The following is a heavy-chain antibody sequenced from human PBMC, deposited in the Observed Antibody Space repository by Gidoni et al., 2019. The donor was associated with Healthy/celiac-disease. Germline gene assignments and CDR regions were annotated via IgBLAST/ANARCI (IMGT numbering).Heavy chain of an antibody. Sequence: EVQLVESGGGLVQPGGSLRLSCAASGFTVSRNYMSWVRQAPGKGLEWVSVIYSGGSTYYADSVKGRFTISRDNSKNTLYLQMNSLRVEDTAVYYCAREFIAAAGTPYNYYYGMDVWGQGTTVTVSS. CDR1: GFTVSRNY. CDR3: AREFIAAAGTPYNYYYGMDV. CDR2: IYSGGST. J-gene: IGHJ6*02. D-gene: IGHD6-13*01. V-gene: IGHV3-66*01.